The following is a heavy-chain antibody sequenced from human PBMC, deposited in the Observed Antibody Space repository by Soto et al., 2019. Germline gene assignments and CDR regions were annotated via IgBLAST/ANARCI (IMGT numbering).Heavy chain of an antibody. D-gene: IGHD5-12*01. Sequence: QVQLVQSGAEVKKPGSSVKVSCKTSGDIFSGYSISWVRQAPGQGLEWMGGSIPIFGTTNYAQRFHGRVTITADKSTSTVYMELYSLKSEDTAVYYCARDLGSGYDPGEYWGEGTLVTVSS. CDR2: SIPIFGTT. CDR1: GDIFSGYS. CDR3: ARDLGSGYDPGEY. J-gene: IGHJ4*02. V-gene: IGHV1-69*14.